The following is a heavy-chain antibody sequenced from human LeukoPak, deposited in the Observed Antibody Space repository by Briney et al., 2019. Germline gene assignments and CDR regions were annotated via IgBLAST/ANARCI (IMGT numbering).Heavy chain of an antibody. D-gene: IGHD6-19*01. CDR3: AKEGVFSSDWSPYYFDY. CDR1: GFTLITYS. Sequence: GGSLRLSCAASGFTLITYSMSWVRQAPGKGLEWVSGITGSGGRKYYADSVKGRFTISRDNSKNTLYLQLSSLRAEDTAIYYWAKEGVFSSDWSPYYFDYWGQGTLVTVSS. J-gene: IGHJ4*02. V-gene: IGHV3-23*01. CDR2: ITGSGGRK.